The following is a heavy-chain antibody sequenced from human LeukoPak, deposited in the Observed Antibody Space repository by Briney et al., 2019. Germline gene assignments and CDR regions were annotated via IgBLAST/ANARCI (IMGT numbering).Heavy chain of an antibody. CDR1: GFTFSSYA. CDR3: AKDRDSSGRGYYFDY. D-gene: IGHD6-19*01. CDR2: ISGSGGST. Sequence: GGSLRLSCAASGFTFSSYAMSWVRQAPGKGLEWVSAISGSGGSTYYADSVKGRFTIPRDNSKNTLYLQMNSLRAEDTAVYYCAKDRDSSGRGYYFDYWGQGTLVTVSS. J-gene: IGHJ4*02. V-gene: IGHV3-23*01.